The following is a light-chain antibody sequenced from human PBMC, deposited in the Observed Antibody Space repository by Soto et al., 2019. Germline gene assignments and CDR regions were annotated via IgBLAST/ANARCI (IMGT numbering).Light chain of an antibody. CDR3: QQYRSYSWT. J-gene: IGKJ1*01. V-gene: IGKV1-5*03. CDR2: KAS. Sequence: DVQLTQSPSTLSASVGDRVTITCRASQSVSSWLAWYQARPAKAPNLLIYKASTLESGVPSRFSGSGSGTEFTLTISSLQPDDFANYYCQQYRSYSWTFGQGPKVEI. CDR1: QSVSSW.